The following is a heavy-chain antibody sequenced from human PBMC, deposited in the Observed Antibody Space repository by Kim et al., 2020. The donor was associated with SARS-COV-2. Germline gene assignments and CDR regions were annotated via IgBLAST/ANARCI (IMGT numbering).Heavy chain of an antibody. CDR3: ARDLFPGEYKPMYCYDSSGYPGGGFDP. V-gene: IGHV3-11*04. D-gene: IGHD3-22*01. Sequence: GGSLRLSCAASGFTFSDYYMSWIRQAPGKGLEWVSYISSSGSTIYYADSVKGRFTISRDNAKNSLYLQMNSLRAEDTAVYYCARDLFPGEYKPMYCYDSSGYPGGGFDPWGQGTLVTVSS. CDR2: ISSSGSTI. CDR1: GFTFSDYY. J-gene: IGHJ5*02.